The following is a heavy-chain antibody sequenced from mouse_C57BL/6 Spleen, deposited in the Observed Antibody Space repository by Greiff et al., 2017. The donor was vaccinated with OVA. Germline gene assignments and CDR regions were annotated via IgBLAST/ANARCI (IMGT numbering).Heavy chain of an antibody. J-gene: IGHJ1*03. D-gene: IGHD2-4*01. CDR3: VRHTYDCYWYFDV. CDR1: GFSFNTYA. V-gene: IGHV10-1*01. Sequence: EVQLVESGGGLVQPKGSLKLSCAASGFSFNTYAMNWVRQAPGKGLEWVARIRSKSNNYATYYADSVKDRFTISRDDSESMLYLQMNNLKTEDTAMYYCVRHTYDCYWYFDVWGTGTTVTVSS. CDR2: IRSKSNNYAT.